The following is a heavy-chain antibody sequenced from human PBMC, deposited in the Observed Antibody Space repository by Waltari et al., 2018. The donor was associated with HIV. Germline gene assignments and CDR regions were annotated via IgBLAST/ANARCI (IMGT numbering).Heavy chain of an antibody. Sequence: QVQLVQSGTEVKKPGASVKVSCQTSGYSFANYGVSWVRQAPGQGLEWMGWVNGHKGNTNYTQKFQGRLTMTAVTSTRTAYMELRSLRSDDTAVYYCSGGGEGDSYTFDFWGQGTLVIVSS. CDR2: VNGHKGNT. CDR3: SGGGEGDSYTFDF. V-gene: IGHV1-18*01. CDR1: GYSFANYG. D-gene: IGHD3-16*02. J-gene: IGHJ4*02.